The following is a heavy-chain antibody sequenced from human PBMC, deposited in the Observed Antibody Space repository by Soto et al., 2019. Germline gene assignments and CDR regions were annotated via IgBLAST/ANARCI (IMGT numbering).Heavy chain of an antibody. CDR1: GGSIRSYS. Sequence: QVQLQESGPGLVKPSETLSLICTVSGGSIRSYSWSWIRQPPGKGLEWIGHIFASGTTNDNPPLRSRVTISVDTSKNQFSLKLNSVTAADTAMYYCARTTFVRAFDIWGQGTMVIVSS. CDR2: IFASGTT. V-gene: IGHV4-4*09. J-gene: IGHJ3*02. CDR3: ARTTFVRAFDI. D-gene: IGHD1-26*01.